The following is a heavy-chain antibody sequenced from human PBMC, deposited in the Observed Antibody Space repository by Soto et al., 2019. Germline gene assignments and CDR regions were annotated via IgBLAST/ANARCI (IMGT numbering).Heavy chain of an antibody. D-gene: IGHD1-1*01. CDR3: ARGRYGDY. J-gene: IGHJ4*02. Sequence: QVHLVQSGAEVKKPGASVKVSCKRSGYGFTTYGITWVRQAPGQGLEWMAWISAHNGNTNYAQKLQGRVTVTRDTSTSTAYMELRSLRSDDTAVYYCARGRYGDYWGQGARVSVPS. V-gene: IGHV1-18*01. CDR1: GYGFTTYG. CDR2: ISAHNGNT.